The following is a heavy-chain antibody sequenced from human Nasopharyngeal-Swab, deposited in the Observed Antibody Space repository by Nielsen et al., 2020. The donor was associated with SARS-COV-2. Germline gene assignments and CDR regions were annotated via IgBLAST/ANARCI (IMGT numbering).Heavy chain of an antibody. CDR3: AREVVGGLVDS. CDR2: FSYSVTT. CDR1: GDSISRYY. V-gene: IGHV4-59*12. D-gene: IGHD1-26*01. J-gene: IGHJ4*02. Sequence: SETLSITCTVSGDSISRYYWGWIRQPPGKGLEWIGAFSYSVTTQYNASLKSRVTISLDTSKNKFSLKLSSVTAAGTGVYYCAREVVGGLVDSWGQGILVTVSS.